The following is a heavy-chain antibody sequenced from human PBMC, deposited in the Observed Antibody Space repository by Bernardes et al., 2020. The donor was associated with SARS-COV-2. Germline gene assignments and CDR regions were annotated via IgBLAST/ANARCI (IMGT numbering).Heavy chain of an antibody. CDR2: FYYSGNT. D-gene: IGHD2-21*02. J-gene: IGHJ4*02. CDR1: GASISSSDYS. V-gene: IGHV4-39*01. CDR3: ARQSVSAELFDY. Sequence: SETLSLTCTVSGASISSSDYSWGWIRQPPGKGLEWIGSFYYSGNTYYNSSLRRRVTISVDTSKKQFSLRLSSVTAGDTAVYYCARQSVSAELFDYWGQGTLVTVSS.